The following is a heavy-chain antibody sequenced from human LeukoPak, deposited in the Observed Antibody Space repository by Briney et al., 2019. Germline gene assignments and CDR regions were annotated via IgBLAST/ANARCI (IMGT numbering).Heavy chain of an antibody. CDR1: GFTFDDYA. J-gene: IGHJ4*02. CDR2: ISGDGGST. CDR3: AIDIRRLLPNYYFHY. Sequence: GGSLRLSCAASGFTFDDYAMHCVRQAPGKGLEWVSLISGDGGSTYYADSVKGRFTISRDNSKNSLYLQMNSLRTEDTALYYCAIDIRRLLPNYYFHYWGQGTLVTVSS. D-gene: IGHD3-22*01. V-gene: IGHV3-43*02.